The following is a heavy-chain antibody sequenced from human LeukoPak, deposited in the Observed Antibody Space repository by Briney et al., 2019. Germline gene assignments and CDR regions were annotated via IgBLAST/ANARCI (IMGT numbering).Heavy chain of an antibody. CDR3: ARSGSSWYWDGEDY. Sequence: LTCTVXGGSISSYYWSWIRQPAGKGLEWIGRIYTSGSTNYNPSLKSRVTMSVDTSKNQLSLKLSSVTAADTAVYYCARSGSSWYWDGEDYWGQGTLVTVSS. CDR1: GGSISSYY. V-gene: IGHV4-4*07. J-gene: IGHJ4*02. CDR2: IYTSGST. D-gene: IGHD6-13*01.